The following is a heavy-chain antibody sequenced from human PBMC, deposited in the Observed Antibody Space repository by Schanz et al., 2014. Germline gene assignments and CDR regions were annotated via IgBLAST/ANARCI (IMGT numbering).Heavy chain of an antibody. D-gene: IGHD5-12*01. CDR3: ARDGGRDGYTLAFDV. CDR1: GFTVNTNY. Sequence: EVQLVESGGGLIQPGGSLRLSCAVSGFTVNTNYMSWVRQAPGKGLEWISSMYINSGSTQYADSVKGRFIISRDSSKNTLNIPMNRQRAEHTDVYFCARDGGRDGYTLAFDVWGQGTLVTVSS. CDR2: MYINSGST. V-gene: IGHV3-53*01. J-gene: IGHJ3*01.